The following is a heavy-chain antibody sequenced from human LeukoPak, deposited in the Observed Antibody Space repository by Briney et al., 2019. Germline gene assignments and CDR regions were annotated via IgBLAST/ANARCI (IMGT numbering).Heavy chain of an antibody. CDR3: ATSADSPGNS. CDR1: GFTFSTYW. V-gene: IGHV3-7*01. Sequence: QPGGSLRLSCVASGFTFSTYWMSWVRQAPGKGLEWVANLKQDGSVKHYVDSVKGRFTISRDNAKNSLYLQMTNLRAGDTAVYYCATSADSPGNSWGQGTLITVSS. J-gene: IGHJ4*02. CDR2: LKQDGSVK. D-gene: IGHD4-23*01.